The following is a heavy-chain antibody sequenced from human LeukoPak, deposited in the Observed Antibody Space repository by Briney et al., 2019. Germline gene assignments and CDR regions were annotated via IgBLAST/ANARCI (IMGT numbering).Heavy chain of an antibody. CDR1: GGSISSYY. D-gene: IGHD4-23*01. CDR3: ARHQRGNSDAFDI. V-gene: IGHV4-59*01. CDR2: IYYSGST. J-gene: IGHJ3*02. Sequence: SETLSLTCTGSGGSISSYYWSWIRQPPGKGLEWIGYIYYSGSTNYNPSLKSRVTISVDTSKNQFSLKLSSVTAADTAVYYCARHQRGNSDAFDIWGQGTMVTVSS.